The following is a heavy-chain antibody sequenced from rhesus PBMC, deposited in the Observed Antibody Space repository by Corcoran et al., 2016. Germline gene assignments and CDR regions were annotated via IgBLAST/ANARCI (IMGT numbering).Heavy chain of an antibody. J-gene: IGHJ4*01. CDR2: IYWDEEK. D-gene: IGHD2-21*01. CDR3: ARDQYCAGSGCYGFDY. V-gene: IGHV2-1*01. CDR1: GFSLSISGMG. Sequence: QVTLKESGPALVNPTQTLTMSCTFSGFSLSISGMGVGWILWPSTKTLGWVALIYWDEEKRYSTSLKSRLTISKDTSKNQVVLTMTNMDPVDTATYYCARDQYCAGSGCYGFDYWGQGVLVTVSS.